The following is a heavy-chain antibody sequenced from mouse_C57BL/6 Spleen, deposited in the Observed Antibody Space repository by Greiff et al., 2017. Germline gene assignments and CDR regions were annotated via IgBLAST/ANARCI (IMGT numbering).Heavy chain of an antibody. Sequence: QVQLQQPGAELVKPGASVKLSCKASGYTFTRYWMHWVKQRPGQGLEWIGMIHPNSGSTNYNEKFKSKATLTVDKSSSTAYMQLSSLTSEDSAVYYCARENYYDAMDYWGQGTSVTVSS. D-gene: IGHD2-1*01. V-gene: IGHV1-64*01. CDR1: GYTFTRYW. CDR3: ARENYYDAMDY. CDR2: IHPNSGST. J-gene: IGHJ4*01.